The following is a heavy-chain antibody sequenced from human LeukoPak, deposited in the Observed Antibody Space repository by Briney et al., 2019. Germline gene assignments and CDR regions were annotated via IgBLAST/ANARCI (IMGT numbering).Heavy chain of an antibody. CDR3: ARSVSGWGNFDY. CDR1: GFSLSTSGMC. D-gene: IGHD6-19*01. Sequence: ESGPTLVNPTRTLTLICTFSGFSLSTSGMCVSWIRQPPGKALEWLARIDWDDDKYYSTSLKTRLTISKDTSKNQVVLTMTNMDPVDTATYYCARSVSGWGNFDYWGQGTLVTVSS. J-gene: IGHJ4*02. V-gene: IGHV2-70*11. CDR2: IDWDDDK.